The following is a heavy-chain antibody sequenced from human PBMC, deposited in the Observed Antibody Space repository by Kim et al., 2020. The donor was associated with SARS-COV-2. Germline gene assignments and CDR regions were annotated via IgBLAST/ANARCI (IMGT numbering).Heavy chain of an antibody. CDR3: ARDETE. J-gene: IGHJ4*02. V-gene: IGHV1-46*01. Sequence: PSGGSTSYAQKFQGRVTMTRDTSTSTVYMELSSLRSEDTAVYYCARDETEWGQGTLVTVSS. D-gene: IGHD1-1*01. CDR2: PSGGST.